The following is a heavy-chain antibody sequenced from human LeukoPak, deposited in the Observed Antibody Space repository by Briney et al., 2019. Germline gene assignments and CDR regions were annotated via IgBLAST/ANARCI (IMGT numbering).Heavy chain of an antibody. CDR2: ISSSSSTI. D-gene: IGHD2-2*01. CDR3: ASDLGYCSSTSCYPPVDY. J-gene: IGHJ4*02. Sequence: PGGSLRLSCAASGFTFRSYSMNWVRQAPGKGLEWVSYISSSSSTIYYADSVKGRFTISRDNAKNSLYLQMNSLRAEDTAVYYCASDLGYCSSTSCYPPVDYWGQGTLVTVSS. V-gene: IGHV3-48*01. CDR1: GFTFRSYS.